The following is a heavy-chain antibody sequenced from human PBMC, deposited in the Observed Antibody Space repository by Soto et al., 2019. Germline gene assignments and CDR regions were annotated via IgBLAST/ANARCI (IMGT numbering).Heavy chain of an antibody. CDR3: ARGKEGIVSAFDI. J-gene: IGHJ3*02. Sequence: PGGSLRLSCAASGFTFSSYSMNWVRQAPGKGLEWVSSISSSSSYIYYADSVKGRFTISRDNAKNSLYLQMNSLRAEDTAVYYCARGKEGIVSAFDIWGQGTMVTVSS. V-gene: IGHV3-21*01. D-gene: IGHD3-16*02. CDR1: GFTFSSYS. CDR2: ISSSSSYI.